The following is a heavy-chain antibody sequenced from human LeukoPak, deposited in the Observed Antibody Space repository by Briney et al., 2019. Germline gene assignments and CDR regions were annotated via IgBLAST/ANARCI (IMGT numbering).Heavy chain of an antibody. J-gene: IGHJ4*02. D-gene: IGHD6-19*01. Sequence: GGSLRLSCAASGFTSSNYWMSSVRQAPGKGLEWVANIKQDGSEKYYVDSVNGRFIISRDNPKKSLYLQMNSLRAEDTAVYYCARELSSGWLDYWGQGTLVTVSS. CDR2: IKQDGSEK. V-gene: IGHV3-7*01. CDR3: ARELSSGWLDY. CDR1: GFTSSNYW.